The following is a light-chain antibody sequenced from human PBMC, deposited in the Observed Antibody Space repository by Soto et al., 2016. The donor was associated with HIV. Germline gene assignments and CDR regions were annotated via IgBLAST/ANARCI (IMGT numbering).Light chain of an antibody. CDR2: GKN. CDR1: SLRSYY. V-gene: IGLV3-19*01. J-gene: IGLJ2*01. CDR3: NSRDSSGIGEV. Sequence: SSELTQDPAVSVALGQTVRITCQGDSLRSYYASWYQQKPGQAPVLVIYGKNNRPSGIPDRFSGSSSGNTASLTITGAQAEDEADYYCNSRDSSGIGEVFGGGTKLTVL.